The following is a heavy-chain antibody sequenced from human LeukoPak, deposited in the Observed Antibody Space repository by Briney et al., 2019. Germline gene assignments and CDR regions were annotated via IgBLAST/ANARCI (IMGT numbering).Heavy chain of an antibody. J-gene: IGHJ4*02. V-gene: IGHV4-30-4*01. Sequence: PSETLSLTCTVSGGSISSGDYYWSWIRQPPGKGLEWIGYIYYSGSTYYNPSLKSRVTISVDTSKNQFSLKLSSVTAADTAVYYCARQEAYYYDSSGYGHFDYWGQGTLVTVSS. CDR1: GGSISSGDYY. D-gene: IGHD3-22*01. CDR3: ARQEAYYYDSSGYGHFDY. CDR2: IYYSGST.